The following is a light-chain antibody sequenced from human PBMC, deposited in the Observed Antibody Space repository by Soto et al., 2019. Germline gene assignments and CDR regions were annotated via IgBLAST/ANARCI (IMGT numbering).Light chain of an antibody. CDR1: QSVSSY. V-gene: IGKV3-11*01. CDR2: NSS. Sequence: EIVLTQSPATLSLSPGERATLSCRASQSVSSYLAWYQQNPGQAPRLLIYNSSNRATGIPARFSGSGSGKDFVVTISSLEPEGCAVYYCQQRSNWPPPFGQGTKVEIK. CDR3: QQRSNWPPP. J-gene: IGKJ1*01.